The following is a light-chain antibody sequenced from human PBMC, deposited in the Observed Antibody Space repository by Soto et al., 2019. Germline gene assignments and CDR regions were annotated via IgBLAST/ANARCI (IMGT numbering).Light chain of an antibody. CDR3: QHVYDYPLT. Sequence: DIQLTQSPSFLFASVGDRVTITCRASQGINSYLAWYQQKPGKAPKLPIYTASTLQSGVPSRFSGSGSGTDFTLTINRLQPEDFATYYCQHVYDYPLTFGGGTKVEI. V-gene: IGKV1-9*01. CDR2: TAS. CDR1: QGINSY. J-gene: IGKJ4*01.